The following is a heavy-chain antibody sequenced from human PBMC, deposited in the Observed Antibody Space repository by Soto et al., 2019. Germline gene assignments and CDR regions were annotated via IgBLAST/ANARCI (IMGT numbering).Heavy chain of an antibody. V-gene: IGHV6-1*01. Sequence: SQPLSLTCAISGDSVSSNSAAWNWIRQSPSRGLEWLGRTYYRSKWYNDYAVSVKSRITINPDTSKNQFSLQLNSVTPEDTAVYYCASSIAARTTKSYYYYYMDVWGKGTTVTVSS. CDR3: ASSIAARTTKSYYYYYMDV. D-gene: IGHD6-6*01. CDR1: GDSVSSNSAA. J-gene: IGHJ6*03. CDR2: TYYRSKWYN.